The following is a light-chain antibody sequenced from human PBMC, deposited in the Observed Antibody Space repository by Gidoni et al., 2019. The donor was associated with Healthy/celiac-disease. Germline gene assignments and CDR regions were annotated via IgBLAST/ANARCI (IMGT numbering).Light chain of an antibody. J-gene: IGKJ4*01. V-gene: IGKV1-39*01. CDR3: QQSYSTRGGLT. CDR2: AAS. Sequence: DTQMTQSPSSLSASVGDRVTITCRASQSISSYLNWYQQKPGKAPKLLIYAASSLQSGVPSRFSGSGSGTDFTLTISSLQPEDFATYYCQQSYSTRGGLTFGGGTKVEIK. CDR1: QSISSY.